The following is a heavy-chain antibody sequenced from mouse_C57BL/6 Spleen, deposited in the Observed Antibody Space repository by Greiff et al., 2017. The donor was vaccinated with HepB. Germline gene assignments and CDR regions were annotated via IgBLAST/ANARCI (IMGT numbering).Heavy chain of an antibody. J-gene: IGHJ4*01. CDR1: GYSFTGYY. V-gene: IGHV1-42*01. Sequence: EVQLQQSGPELVKPGASVKISCKASGYSFTGYYMNWVKQSPEKSLEWIGEINPSTGGTTYNQKFKAKATLTVDKSSSTAYMQLKSLTSEDSAVYYCARFSNYGYYAMDDWGQGTSVTVSS. CDR2: INPSTGGT. CDR3: ARFSNYGYYAMDD. D-gene: IGHD2-5*01.